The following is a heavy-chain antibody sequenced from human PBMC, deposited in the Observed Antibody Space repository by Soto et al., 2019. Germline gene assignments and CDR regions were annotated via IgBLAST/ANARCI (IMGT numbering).Heavy chain of an antibody. CDR2: ISAYNGNT. J-gene: IGHJ4*02. CDR3: ARDGGKYYDILIGAY. D-gene: IGHD3-9*01. CDR1: GYTFTSYG. Sequence: ASVKVSCKASGYTFTSYGISWVRQAPGQGLEWMGWISAYNGNTNYALKLQGRVTMTTDTSTSTAYMELRSLRSDDPAVYYCARDGGKYYDILIGAYWGQGTRVTVSS. V-gene: IGHV1-18*01.